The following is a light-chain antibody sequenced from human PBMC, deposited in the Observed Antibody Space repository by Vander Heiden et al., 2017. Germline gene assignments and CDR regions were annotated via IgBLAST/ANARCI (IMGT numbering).Light chain of an antibody. CDR3: HQYINWARS. CDR1: QSVSSN. Sequence: ELVIMQSPATLSPSPGERATLSCRASQSVSSNLAWFQQRPGQAPRLVLYGASTEDTGIPTRTRGTRPETQFTLAISSLQSADFAVYYCHQYINWARSFGEGTTQEIK. J-gene: IGKJ1*01. V-gene: IGKV3-15*01. CDR2: GAS.